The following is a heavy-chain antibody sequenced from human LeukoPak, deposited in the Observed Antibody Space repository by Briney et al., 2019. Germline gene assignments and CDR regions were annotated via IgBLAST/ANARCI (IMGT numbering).Heavy chain of an antibody. CDR3: AREGRRGIAAAGIHY. Sequence: PSETLSLTCTVSGGSISSSTYYWGWIRQPPGKGLAWIGSISYTGITYYNPSLKSRVTISVDASKNQFSLKLSSVTAADTAVYYCAREGRRGIAAAGIHYWGQGTLVTVSS. D-gene: IGHD6-13*01. CDR1: GGSISSSTYY. V-gene: IGHV4-39*07. CDR2: ISYTGIT. J-gene: IGHJ4*02.